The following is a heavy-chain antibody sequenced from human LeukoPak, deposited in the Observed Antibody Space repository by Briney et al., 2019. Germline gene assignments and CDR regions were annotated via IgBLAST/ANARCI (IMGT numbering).Heavy chain of an antibody. CDR1: GFAFDRFS. J-gene: IGHJ4*02. V-gene: IGHV3-43*01. CDR2: INRRGHT. D-gene: IGHD2-21*02. Sequence: GGSLRLSCAASGFAFDRFSIHWVRQTPGKGLEWVSLINRRGHTFYADSVKGRFTISRDNSRNSVFLQMNSLRPEDTALYHCAKEVDCPSDCLFFHSWGQGTLVTVSS. CDR3: AKEVDCPSDCLFFHS.